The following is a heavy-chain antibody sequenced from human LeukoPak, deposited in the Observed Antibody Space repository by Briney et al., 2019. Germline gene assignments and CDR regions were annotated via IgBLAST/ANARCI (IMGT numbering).Heavy chain of an antibody. CDR1: RFTFSSYW. D-gene: IGHD1-26*01. Sequence: GGSLRLSCAASRFTFSSYWTHWVRQAPGKGLVWVSRIKNDGRSPSYADSVKARYTISSDNAKNTVYLQIDSLGAEDTAVYYCARDPHGGSGSDPHDAFDIWGQGTMVTVSS. CDR3: ARDPHGGSGSDPHDAFDI. J-gene: IGHJ3*02. V-gene: IGHV3-74*01. CDR2: IKNDGRSP.